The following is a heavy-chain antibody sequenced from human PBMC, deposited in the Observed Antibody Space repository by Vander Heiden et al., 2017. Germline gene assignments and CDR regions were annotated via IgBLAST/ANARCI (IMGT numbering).Heavy chain of an antibody. V-gene: IGHV1-69*01. CDR1: GGSFNTYA. Sequence: VQLVQSGAEVKKPGSSVKVSCKASGGSFNTYAITWVRQAPGQGLEWMGGITPFSNTANYAQKFQGRVTITADESTGAAYLELNSLRSEDTAVYYCARSRTAVDWYFDLWGRGTLVTVSS. CDR3: ARSRTAVDWYFDL. CDR2: ITPFSNTA. J-gene: IGHJ2*01.